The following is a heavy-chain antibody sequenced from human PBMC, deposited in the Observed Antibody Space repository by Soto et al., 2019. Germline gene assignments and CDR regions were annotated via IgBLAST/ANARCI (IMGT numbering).Heavy chain of an antibody. Sequence: VKLVESGGGVVRPGGSLRLSCAASGFTFDDYGMSWGRQAPGKGLEWVSGINWHGGSTGYADSVKGRFTISRDNAKTSLYLQMSSLGAEDTALYYCARELSGWFDYWGQGTLVTVSS. CDR2: INWHGGST. D-gene: IGHD6-19*01. J-gene: IGHJ4*02. CDR1: GFTFDDYG. CDR3: ARELSGWFDY. V-gene: IGHV3-20*04.